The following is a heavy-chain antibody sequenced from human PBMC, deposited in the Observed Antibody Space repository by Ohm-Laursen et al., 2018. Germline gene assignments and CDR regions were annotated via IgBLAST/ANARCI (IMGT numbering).Heavy chain of an antibody. D-gene: IGHD3-22*01. CDR1: GTSISLTSYY. J-gene: IGHJ4*02. V-gene: IGHV4-39*01. CDR3: ARPAHYYDSSGSFDY. CDR2: IHHSGST. Sequence: GTLSLTCTVSGTSISLTSYYWAWIRQPPGKGLEWIGSIHHSGSTYYNPSLKSRVTISVDTSKNQFSLKLSSVTAADTAVYYCARPAHYYDSSGSFDYWGQGTQVTVSS.